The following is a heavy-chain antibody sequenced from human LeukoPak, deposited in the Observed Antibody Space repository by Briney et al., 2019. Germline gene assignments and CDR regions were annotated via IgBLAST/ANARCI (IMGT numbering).Heavy chain of an antibody. D-gene: IGHD3-10*01. V-gene: IGHV4-30-4*01. CDR2: IYYSGST. CDR3: ARDRITMVRGSGGWFDP. J-gene: IGHJ5*02. Sequence: SETLSLTCTVSGGSISSGDYYWSWIRQPPGKGLEWIGYIYYSGSTYYNPSLKSRVTISVDTSKNQFPLKLSSVTAADTAVYYCARDRITMVRGSGGWFDPWGQGTLVTVSS. CDR1: GGSISSGDYY.